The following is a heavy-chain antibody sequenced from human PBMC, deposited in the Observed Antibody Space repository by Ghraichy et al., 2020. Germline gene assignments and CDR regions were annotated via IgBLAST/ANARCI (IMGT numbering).Heavy chain of an antibody. V-gene: IGHV4-61*01. CDR2: IYYSGNT. CDR3: ARGMATILWFDY. D-gene: IGHD5-24*01. CDR1: GGSVSSGSYY. J-gene: IGHJ4*02. Sequence: SETLSLTCTVSGGSVSSGSYYWSWIRQPPGKGLEWIGYIYYSGNTNYNPSLKSRVTISVDTSKNQFSLKLSSVTAADTAVYYCARGMATILWFDYWGQGTLVTVSS.